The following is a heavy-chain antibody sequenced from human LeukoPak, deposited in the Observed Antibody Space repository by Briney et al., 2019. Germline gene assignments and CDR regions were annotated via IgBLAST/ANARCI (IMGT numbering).Heavy chain of an antibody. V-gene: IGHV1-18*01. Sequence: ASVKVSCKASGYTFISCGINWVRQAPGQGLEWMGWISGYNGNTNYAQKFQGRVTMTTDTSTSTAYMELRSLRSDDTAVYYCARGGRYSSGWYVRGHAYFDYWGQGNLVTVSS. CDR1: GYTFISCG. CDR3: ARGGRYSSGWYVRGHAYFDY. D-gene: IGHD6-19*01. CDR2: ISGYNGNT. J-gene: IGHJ4*02.